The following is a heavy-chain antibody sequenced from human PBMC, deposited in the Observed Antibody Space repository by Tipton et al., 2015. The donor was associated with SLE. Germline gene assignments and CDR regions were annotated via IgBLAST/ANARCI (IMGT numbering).Heavy chain of an antibody. V-gene: IGHV4-59*08. D-gene: IGHD1-7*01. CDR2: IYYSGST. Sequence: TLSLTCTVSGGSISSYYWSWIRQPPGKGLEWIGYIYYSGSTNYNPSLKSRVTISVDTSKNQFSLKLSSVTAADTAVYYCASATGTTDAFDIWGQGTMVTVSS. CDR1: GGSISSYY. J-gene: IGHJ3*02. CDR3: ASATGTTDAFDI.